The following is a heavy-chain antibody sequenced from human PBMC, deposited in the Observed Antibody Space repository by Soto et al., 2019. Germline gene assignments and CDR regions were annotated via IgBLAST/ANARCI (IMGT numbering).Heavy chain of an antibody. CDR1: GYTFTSYD. V-gene: IGHV1-8*01. Sequence: ASVKVSCKASGYTFTSYDINWVRQATGQGLEWMGWMNPNSGNTGYAQKFQGRVTMTRNTSISTAYMELSSLRSEDTAVYYCGRAQHYYFGSVNNYNYYGRKVGAKGPTPTVS. CDR3: GRAQHYYFGSVNNYNYYGRKV. J-gene: IGHJ6*04. CDR2: MNPNSGNT. D-gene: IGHD3-3*01.